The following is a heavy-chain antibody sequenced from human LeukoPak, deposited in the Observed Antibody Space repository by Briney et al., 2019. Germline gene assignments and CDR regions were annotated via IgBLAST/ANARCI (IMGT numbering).Heavy chain of an antibody. Sequence: SETLSLTCSVSGDSMSHYYWSWIRQPPGKGLEWIGYIHYLGSTKYNPSLKSRLTISVDTSKSHFSLRLTSVTAADTAIYYSARTGTTFFDYWGQGSLVTVSS. J-gene: IGHJ4*02. CDR2: IHYLGST. CDR1: GDSMSHYY. V-gene: IGHV4-59*01. D-gene: IGHD1-7*01. CDR3: ARTGTTFFDY.